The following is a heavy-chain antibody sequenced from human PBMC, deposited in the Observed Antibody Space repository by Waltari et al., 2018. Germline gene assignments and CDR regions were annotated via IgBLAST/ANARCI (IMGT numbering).Heavy chain of an antibody. D-gene: IGHD6-6*01. V-gene: IGHV1-2*02. CDR3: ARGKFEGYSSSGWIDY. CDR1: GYTFTGYY. Sequence: QVQLVQSGAEVKKPGASVKVSCKASGYTFTGYYMHWVRPAPGQGREWMGWINPNSGGTNYAQKFQGRVTMTRDTSISTAYMELSRLRSDDTAVYYCARGKFEGYSSSGWIDYWGQGTLVTVSS. J-gene: IGHJ4*02. CDR2: INPNSGGT.